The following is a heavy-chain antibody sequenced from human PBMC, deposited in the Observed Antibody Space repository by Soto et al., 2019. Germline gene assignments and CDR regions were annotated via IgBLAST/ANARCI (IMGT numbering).Heavy chain of an antibody. V-gene: IGHV4-39*01. Sequence: QLQLQESGPGLVKPSETLSLTCTVSGGSISSTTDYWGWIRQPPGKGLEYIVSIYYSGNTYYNPFLKSRVTISIDTSKNQFSLKLSSVTAADTAVYYCARHGTGYSSFPDYWGHGTQVTVSS. CDR3: ARHGTGYSSFPDY. CDR2: IYYSGNT. D-gene: IGHD4-4*01. CDR1: GGSISSTTDY. J-gene: IGHJ4*01.